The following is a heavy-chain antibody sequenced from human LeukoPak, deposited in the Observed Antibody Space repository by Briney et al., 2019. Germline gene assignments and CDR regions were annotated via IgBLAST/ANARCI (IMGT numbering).Heavy chain of an antibody. V-gene: IGHV3-74*01. CDR3: ARCEALRGVLFDY. CDR1: GFTFSTYW. J-gene: IGHJ4*02. D-gene: IGHD3-10*01. Sequence: PAGSLRLSCAASGFTFSTYWMHWVRQAPGEGLVWVSRINGDGSTTNYADSVKGRFTTSRDNAKNSLYLQMNSLRAEDTAVYYCARCEALRGVLFDYWGQGTLVTVSS. CDR2: INGDGSTT.